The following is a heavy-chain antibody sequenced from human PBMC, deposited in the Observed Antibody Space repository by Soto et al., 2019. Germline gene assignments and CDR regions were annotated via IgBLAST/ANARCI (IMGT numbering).Heavy chain of an antibody. J-gene: IGHJ6*04. D-gene: IGHD3-22*01. V-gene: IGHV1-69*13. Sequence: ASVKVSCRASGGTFSSYAISWVRQAPGQGLEWMGGIIPIFGTANYAQKFQGRVTITADESTSTAYMELSSLRSEDTAVYYCARVRITMIVGDYVMAVCGERTTVTVSS. CDR1: GGTFSSYA. CDR2: IIPIFGTA. CDR3: ARVRITMIVGDYVMAV.